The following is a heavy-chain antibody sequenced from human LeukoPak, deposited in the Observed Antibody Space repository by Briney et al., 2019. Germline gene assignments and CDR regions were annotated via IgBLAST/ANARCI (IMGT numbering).Heavy chain of an antibody. J-gene: IGHJ4*02. CDR1: GFIFTNAW. CDR3: TTDAPGSGRYRGDY. D-gene: IGHD3-10*01. CDR2: IKSKTDGGTT. V-gene: IGHV3-15*01. Sequence: GGSLRLSCAASGFIFTNAWMTWVRQGPEKGLEWVGRIKSKTDGGTTDYAAPVKGRFTISRDDSKNTLYLQMNSLKREDTAVYYCTTDAPGSGRYRGDYWGQGTLVTVSS.